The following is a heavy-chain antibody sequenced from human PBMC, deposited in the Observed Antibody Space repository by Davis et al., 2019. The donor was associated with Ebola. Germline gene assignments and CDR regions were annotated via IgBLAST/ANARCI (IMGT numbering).Heavy chain of an antibody. CDR1: GGSISSGGYS. J-gene: IGHJ5*02. CDR2: IYHSGST. V-gene: IGHV4-30-2*01. CDR3: ARVGYYDSSGNNWFDP. Sequence: MPSETLSLTCAVSGGSISSGGYSWSWIRQPPGKGLEWIGYIYHSGSTYYNPSLKSRVTISVDRSKNQFSLKLSSVTAADTAVYYCARVGYYDSSGNNWFDPWGQGTLVTVSS. D-gene: IGHD3-22*01.